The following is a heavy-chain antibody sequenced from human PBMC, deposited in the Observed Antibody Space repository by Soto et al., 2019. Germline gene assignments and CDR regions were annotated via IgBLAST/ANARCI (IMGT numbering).Heavy chain of an antibody. Sequence: PSETLSLTCTVSGGSISTHCWSWIRQPPGKGLEWMGYIYYSGSTNYNPSLKSRVTMSVNTSKNQFSLRLSSVSAADTAIYYCARDYGYAFDYWGQGTLVTVSS. CDR2: IYYSGST. J-gene: IGHJ4*02. D-gene: IGHD5-18*01. V-gene: IGHV4-59*11. CDR1: GGSISTHC. CDR3: ARDYGYAFDY.